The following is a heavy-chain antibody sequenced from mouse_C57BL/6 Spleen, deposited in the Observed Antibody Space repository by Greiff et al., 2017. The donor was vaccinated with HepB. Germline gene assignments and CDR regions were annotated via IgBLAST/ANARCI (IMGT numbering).Heavy chain of an antibody. CDR2: IYPGGGYT. D-gene: IGHD4-1*01. Sequence: QVQLKESGAELVRPGTSVKMSCKASGYTFTNYWIGWAKQRPGHGLEWIGDIYPGGGYTNYNEKFKGKATLTADKSSSTAYMQFSSLTSEDSAIYYCARGPLTGTGYFDVWGTGTTVTVSS. J-gene: IGHJ1*03. V-gene: IGHV1-63*01. CDR3: ARGPLTGTGYFDV. CDR1: GYTFTNYW.